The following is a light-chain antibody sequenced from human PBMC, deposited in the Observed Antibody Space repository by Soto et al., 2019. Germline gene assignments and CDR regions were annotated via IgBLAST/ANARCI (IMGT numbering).Light chain of an antibody. CDR2: KTS. Sequence: DIHMTQSPSTLSASVGERVTITCRASQSISIWLAWYQQKPGKAPNLLIYKTSSLETGVPSRFSGSGSGTEFTLTISSLQPDDFATYYCQHWNDYSWTFGQGTKVDVK. CDR3: QHWNDYSWT. V-gene: IGKV1-5*03. J-gene: IGKJ1*01. CDR1: QSISIW.